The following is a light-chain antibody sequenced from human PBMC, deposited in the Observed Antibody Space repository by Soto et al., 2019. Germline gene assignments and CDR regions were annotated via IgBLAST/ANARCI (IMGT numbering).Light chain of an antibody. CDR1: QSISSY. CDR2: DAS. CDR3: QHRYNWPLT. Sequence: EIVLTQSPATLSLSPGERATLSCRASQSISSYLAWYQQKPGQAPRLLIYDASNRATGIPARFSGSGSGTDFTLTISALEPEDSAVYYCQHRYNWPLTFGGGTKVEIK. V-gene: IGKV3-11*01. J-gene: IGKJ4*01.